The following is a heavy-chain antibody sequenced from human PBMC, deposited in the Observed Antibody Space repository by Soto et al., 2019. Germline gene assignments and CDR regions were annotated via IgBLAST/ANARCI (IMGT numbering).Heavy chain of an antibody. D-gene: IGHD4-4*01. V-gene: IGHV4-39*01. CDR2: IYYSGST. CDR1: GGSISSSSYY. Sequence: QLQLQESGPGLVKPSETLSLTCTVSGGSISSSSYYWGWIRQPPGKGLEWIGSIYYSGSTYYNPSLKSRVTISVDTSKNQFSLKLSSVTAADTAVYYCARHLAYSKGGYFFDYWGQGTLVTVSS. CDR3: ARHLAYSKGGYFFDY. J-gene: IGHJ4*02.